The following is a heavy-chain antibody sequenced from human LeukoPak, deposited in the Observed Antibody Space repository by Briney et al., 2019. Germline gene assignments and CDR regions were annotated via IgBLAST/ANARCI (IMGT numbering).Heavy chain of an antibody. J-gene: IGHJ4*02. CDR3: ARVRSGYDSPPDY. V-gene: IGHV1-46*01. D-gene: IGHD5-12*01. CDR2: FNPSSGST. Sequence: GASVKVSCKASGYTFTSYYMHWVRQAPGQGLEWMGIFNPSSGSTNYAQKFKGRVTMTRDTSISTAYMELSRLRSDDTAVYYCARVRSGYDSPPDYWGQGTLVTVSS. CDR1: GYTFTSYY.